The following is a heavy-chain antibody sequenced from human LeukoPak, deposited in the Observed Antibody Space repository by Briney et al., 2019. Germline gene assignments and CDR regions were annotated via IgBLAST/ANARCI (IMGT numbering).Heavy chain of an antibody. J-gene: IGHJ4*02. Sequence: GGSLRLSCAASGFTFSNHGMHWVRQAPGKGLEWVAVIWHDGSNKYYADSVKGRFTISRDNSKNTLYLQMNGLRAEDTAVYYCANNFDYWGQGTLVTVSS. CDR2: IWHDGSNK. CDR3: ANNFDY. CDR1: GFTFSNHG. V-gene: IGHV3-33*06.